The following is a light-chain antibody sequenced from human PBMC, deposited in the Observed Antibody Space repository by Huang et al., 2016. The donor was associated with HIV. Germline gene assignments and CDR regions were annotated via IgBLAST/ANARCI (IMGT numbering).Light chain of an antibody. J-gene: IGKJ4*01. CDR1: ESVSGY. CDR2: DAS. CDR3: QQRNSWPPLT. Sequence: EIVLTQSPATLSLSPGERATLSCRASESVSGYLAWYQQRPGQPPRHLIYDASSRATGIPARFSCSGSGTDFTLSISNLEPEDFAIYYCQQRNSWPPLTFGGGTRVEIK. V-gene: IGKV3-11*01.